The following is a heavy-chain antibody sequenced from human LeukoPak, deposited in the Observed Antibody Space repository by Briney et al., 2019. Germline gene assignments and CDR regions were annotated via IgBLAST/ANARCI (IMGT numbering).Heavy chain of an antibody. CDR2: ITAYNDNT. V-gene: IGHV1-18*01. Sequence: GASVKVSCKASGYTFTSYGISWVRQAPGQGLEWMGWITAYNDNTYYAQKLQGRVTMTTDTSTSTAYMELRSLRSDDTAVYYCAREDGDYVYFDYWGQGTLVTVSS. D-gene: IGHD4-17*01. J-gene: IGHJ4*02. CDR3: AREDGDYVYFDY. CDR1: GYTFTSYG.